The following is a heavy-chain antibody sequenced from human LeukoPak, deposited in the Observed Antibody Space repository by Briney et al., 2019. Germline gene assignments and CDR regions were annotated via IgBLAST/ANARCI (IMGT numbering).Heavy chain of an antibody. Sequence: SGASLRLSCAASGFTFSSYAMSWVRQAPGKGLEWVSAISGSGGSTYYADSVKGRFTISRDNSKNTLYLQMNSLRAVDTAVYYCAKCRRSSGYYFSPDYWGQGTLVTVSS. CDR3: AKCRRSSGYYFSPDY. V-gene: IGHV3-23*01. D-gene: IGHD3-22*01. CDR2: ISGSGGST. J-gene: IGHJ4*02. CDR1: GFTFSSYA.